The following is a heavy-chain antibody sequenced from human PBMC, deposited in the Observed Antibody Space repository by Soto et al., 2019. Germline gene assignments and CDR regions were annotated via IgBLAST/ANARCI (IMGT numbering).Heavy chain of an antibody. CDR1: GFTLSGYA. Sequence: EVQLAESGGGLAQPGGSLRLSCAASGFTLSGYAMDWVRQAPGKGLEYVSGISSNGVGTYYANFVQGIFTISRDNSKNTVYLQMGSLRPEDMAVYYCARRARPDFYYMDVWGKGTTVTVSS. D-gene: IGHD6-6*01. CDR3: ARRARPDFYYMDV. V-gene: IGHV3-64*01. J-gene: IGHJ6*03. CDR2: ISSNGVGT.